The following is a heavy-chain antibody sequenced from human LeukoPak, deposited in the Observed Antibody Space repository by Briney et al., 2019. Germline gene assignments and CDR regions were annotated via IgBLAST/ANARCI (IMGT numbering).Heavy chain of an antibody. D-gene: IGHD3-10*01. J-gene: IGHJ4*02. CDR3: ASVQEYGSGSYPGD. CDR1: GGSISSTNW. Sequence: SGTLSLTCGVSGGSISSTNWWSWVRQPPGKGLEWIGEIYHSGSTNYNPSLKSRVTISVDKSKNQFSLKLSSVTAADTAVYYCASVQEYGSGSYPGDWGQGTLVTVSS. CDR2: IYHSGST. V-gene: IGHV4-4*02.